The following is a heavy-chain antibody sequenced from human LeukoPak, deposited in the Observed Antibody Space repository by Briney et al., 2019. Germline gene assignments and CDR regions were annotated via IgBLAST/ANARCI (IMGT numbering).Heavy chain of an antibody. CDR3: ARGEEYYSYYMHV. CDR1: GGSISNYY. Sequence: PSETLSLTCTVTGGSISNYYWSWIRQPAGKGLEWIGRIYTSGSTNYNPSLKSRVTMSVDASKNQFCLKLCAVTAADTSVYYCARGEEYYSYYMHVGGKGTTVTVSS. CDR2: IYTSGST. J-gene: IGHJ6*03. V-gene: IGHV4-4*07.